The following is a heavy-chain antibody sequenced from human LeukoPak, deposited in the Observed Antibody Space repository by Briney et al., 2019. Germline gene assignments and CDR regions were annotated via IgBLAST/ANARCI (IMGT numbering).Heavy chain of an antibody. V-gene: IGHV3-53*01. J-gene: IGHJ3*02. Sequence: PGGSLRLSCAASGLIVSDNYMAWVRQAPGKGLEWASLIYSGGDTHYAASVRGRFTISRDNSRNTLYLQMDSLRAEDTALYYCARDDNAFDIWGQGTMVTVSS. CDR1: GLIVSDNY. CDR2: IYSGGDT. CDR3: ARDDNAFDI.